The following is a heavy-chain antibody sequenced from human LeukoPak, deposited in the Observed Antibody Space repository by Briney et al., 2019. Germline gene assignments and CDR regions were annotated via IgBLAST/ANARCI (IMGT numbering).Heavy chain of an antibody. CDR3: ARGGSGSPNRFDP. D-gene: IGHD3-10*01. V-gene: IGHV4-4*02. CDR2: IYHSGST. Sequence: SETLSPTCAVSGGSISSSNWSWIVRPPPGKGLEWIGEIYHSGSTNYNPSLKSRATISVDKSKNQFSLKLSSVTAADTAVYYCARGGSGSPNRFDPWGQGTLVTVSS. CDR1: GGSISSSNW. J-gene: IGHJ5*02.